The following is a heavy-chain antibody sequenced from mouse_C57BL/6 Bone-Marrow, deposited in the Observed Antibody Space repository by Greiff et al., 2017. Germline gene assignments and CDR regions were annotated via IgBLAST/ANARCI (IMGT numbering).Heavy chain of an antibody. V-gene: IGHV3-6*01. Sequence: DVKLQESGPGLVKPSQSLSLTCSVTGYSITSGYYWNWIRQFPGNKLEWMGYISYVGSTNYNPSLKNRISVTRDTSKNQLFLKLNSVTTEDTATYYCARDNYGSSYAVFAYWGQGTLVTVSA. J-gene: IGHJ3*01. CDR1: GYSITSGYY. D-gene: IGHD1-1*01. CDR3: ARDNYGSSYAVFAY. CDR2: ISYVGST.